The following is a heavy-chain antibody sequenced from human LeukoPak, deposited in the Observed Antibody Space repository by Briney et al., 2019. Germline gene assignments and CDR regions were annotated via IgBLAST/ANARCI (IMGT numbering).Heavy chain of an antibody. D-gene: IGHD1-26*01. Sequence: NSGGSLRLSCAASGFTFSSYSMNWVRQAPGKGLEWVSSISSSSSYIYYADSVKGRFTISRDNAKNSLYLQMNSLRAEDTAVYYCAKDGGATSLSSVLSYYYGMHVWGQGTTVTVSS. J-gene: IGHJ6*02. CDR2: ISSSSSYI. CDR3: AKDGGATSLSSVLSYYYGMHV. V-gene: IGHV3-21*01. CDR1: GFTFSSYS.